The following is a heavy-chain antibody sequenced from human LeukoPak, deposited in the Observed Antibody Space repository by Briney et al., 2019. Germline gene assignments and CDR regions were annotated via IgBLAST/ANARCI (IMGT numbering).Heavy chain of an antibody. CDR2: NYYSGST. CDR3: ASGRWLQSPGGGAFDI. D-gene: IGHD5-24*01. CDR1: GGSISSSSHY. Sequence: SETLSLTCTVSGGSISSSSHYWGWIRQPPGKGLEWIGTNYYSGSTYYNPSLKSRVTISVDTSKNQFSLKLSSVTAGDTALYYCASGRWLQSPGGGAFDIWGQGTMVTVSS. V-gene: IGHV4-39*01. J-gene: IGHJ3*02.